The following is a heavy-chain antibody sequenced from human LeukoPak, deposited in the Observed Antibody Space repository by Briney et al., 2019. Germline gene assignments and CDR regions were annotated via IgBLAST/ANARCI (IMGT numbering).Heavy chain of an antibody. D-gene: IGHD3-3*01. V-gene: IGHV4-34*01. CDR1: GGSFSGYY. J-gene: IGHJ3*02. CDR2: INHSGST. Sequence: SETLSLTCAVYGGSFSGYYWSWIRQPPGKGLEWIGEINHSGSTNYNPSLKSRVTISVDTSKNQFSLKLSSVTAADTAVYYCARAEYYDFWSGYYSALDAFDIWGQGTMVTVSS. CDR3: ARAEYYDFWSGYYSALDAFDI.